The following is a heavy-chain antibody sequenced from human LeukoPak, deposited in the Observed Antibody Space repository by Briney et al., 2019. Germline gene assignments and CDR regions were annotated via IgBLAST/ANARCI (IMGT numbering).Heavy chain of an antibody. V-gene: IGHV4-39*07. CDR2: IYYSGST. J-gene: IGHJ6*03. Sequence: SETLSLTCTVSGGSISSSSYYWGWIRQPPGKGLEWIGSIYYSGSTYYNPSLKSRVTISVDTSKNQFSLKLSSVTAADTAVYYCARVMVAARGYYYYYYMDVWGKGTTVTVSS. D-gene: IGHD2-15*01. CDR3: ARVMVAARGYYYYYYMDV. CDR1: GGSISSSSYY.